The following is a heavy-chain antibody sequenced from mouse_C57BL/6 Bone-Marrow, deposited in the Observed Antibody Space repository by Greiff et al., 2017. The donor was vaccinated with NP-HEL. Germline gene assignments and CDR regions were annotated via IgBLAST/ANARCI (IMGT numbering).Heavy chain of an antibody. CDR3: ARWWSGDY. CDR1: GYTFTSYW. Sequence: VQLQQPGAELVKPGASVKLSCKASGYTFTSYWMQWVKQRPGQGLEWIGEIDPSDSYTNYNQKFKGKATLTVDTSSSTAYMQLSSLTSEDSAVYYCARWWSGDYWGQGTTLTVSS. D-gene: IGHD1-1*02. CDR2: IDPSDSYT. V-gene: IGHV1-50*01. J-gene: IGHJ2*01.